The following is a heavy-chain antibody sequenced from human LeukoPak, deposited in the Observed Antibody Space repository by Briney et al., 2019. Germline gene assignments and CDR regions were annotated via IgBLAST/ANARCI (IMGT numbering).Heavy chain of an antibody. CDR1: GYTFTSSG. V-gene: IGHV1-18*01. Sequence: GASVRVSCEPSGYTFTSSGISWVRQAPGQRLEWMGWISAYNGNTNYAQKLQGRVTMTTDTSTSTAYMELRSLRSDDTAVYYCESPFTGYYNGAFDIWGQGTMVTVSS. CDR3: ESPFTGYYNGAFDI. D-gene: IGHD3-9*01. J-gene: IGHJ3*02. CDR2: ISAYNGNT.